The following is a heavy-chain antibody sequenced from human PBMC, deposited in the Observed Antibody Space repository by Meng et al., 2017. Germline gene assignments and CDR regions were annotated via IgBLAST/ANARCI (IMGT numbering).Heavy chain of an antibody. D-gene: IGHD6-6*01. J-gene: IGHJ4*02. CDR3: ARRGIAARPFYY. Sequence: QVQLQRWAAGLLKPSETLSLTCAFYGGSFSGYYCSWIRQPPGKGLEWIGEINHSGSTNYNPSLKSRVTISVDTSKNQFSLKLSSVTAADTAVYYCARRGIAARPFYYWGQGTLVTVSS. CDR2: INHSGST. V-gene: IGHV4-34*01. CDR1: GGSFSGYY.